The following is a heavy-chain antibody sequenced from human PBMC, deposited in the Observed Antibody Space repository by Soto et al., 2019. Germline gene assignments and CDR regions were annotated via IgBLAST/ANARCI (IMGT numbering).Heavy chain of an antibody. CDR3: ARRWGAAFDY. J-gene: IGHJ4*02. Sequence: PSETLSLTCTVSGGSISGYYWSWIRQPPGKGLEWIGYIYYSGSTNYNPSLKSRVTISVDTSNNQFSLKLSSVTAADTAVYYCARRWGAAFDYWGQGTLDIVSS. CDR2: IYYSGST. D-gene: IGHD1-26*01. CDR1: GGSISGYY. V-gene: IGHV4-59*08.